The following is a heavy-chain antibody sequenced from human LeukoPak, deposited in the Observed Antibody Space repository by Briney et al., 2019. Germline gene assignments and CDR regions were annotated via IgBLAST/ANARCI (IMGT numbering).Heavy chain of an antibody. CDR2: ISSDSGTI. D-gene: IGHD3-16*01. CDR3: AKSEGAKIEY. CDR1: GFTFSAYH. Sequence: GGSLRLSCASSGFTFSAYHMNWVRQAPGKGLEWISFISSDSGTIYYADSVKGRFTISRDNSKNTLHLQMNSLRAEDTAIYYCAKSEGAKIEYWGQGILVTVSS. V-gene: IGHV3-48*01. J-gene: IGHJ4*02.